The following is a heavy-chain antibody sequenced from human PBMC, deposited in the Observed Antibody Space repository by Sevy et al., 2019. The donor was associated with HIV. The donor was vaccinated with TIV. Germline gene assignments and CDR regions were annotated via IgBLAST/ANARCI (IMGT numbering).Heavy chain of an antibody. Sequence: ASVKVSCKASGYTFTGYYMHWVRQAPGQGLEWMGWINPNSGSTNYAQKFQGRVTMTRDTSISTAYMELSRLRSDDTAVYYCASVQNTWGYFDYWGQGTLVTVSS. CDR2: INPNSGST. CDR3: ASVQNTWGYFDY. D-gene: IGHD3-16*01. J-gene: IGHJ4*02. CDR1: GYTFTGYY. V-gene: IGHV1-2*02.